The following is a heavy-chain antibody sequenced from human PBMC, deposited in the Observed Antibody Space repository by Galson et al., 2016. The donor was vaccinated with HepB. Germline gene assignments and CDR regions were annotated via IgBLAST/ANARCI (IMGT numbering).Heavy chain of an antibody. J-gene: IGHJ6*02. V-gene: IGHV3-30*04. CDR2: ISNDGSHT. D-gene: IGHD1-1*01. CDR3: SRGVKVASQNLRWNGYYGMDV. CDR1: AFTFSSYA. Sequence: SLRLSCAASAFTFSSYAMHWVRQAPGKGLEWVAVISNDGSHTYYADFVKGRFTFSRDNSKNTVYLQMNSLSTEDTAVYYCSRGVKVASQNLRWNGYYGMDVWGQGTKVTVSS.